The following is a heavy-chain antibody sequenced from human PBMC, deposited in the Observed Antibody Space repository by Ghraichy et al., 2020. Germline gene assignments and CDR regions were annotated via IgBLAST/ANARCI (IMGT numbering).Heavy chain of an antibody. CDR3: ARRHYYDSSGYSRFNWFDP. D-gene: IGHD3-22*01. CDR1: GGSISSSSYY. J-gene: IGHJ5*02. V-gene: IGHV4-39*01. CDR2: IYYSGST. Sequence: SETLSLTCTVSGGSISSSSYYWGWIRQPPGKGLEWIGSIYYSGSTYYNPSLKSRVTISVDTSKNQFSLKLSSVTAADTAVYYCARRHYYDSSGYSRFNWFDPRGQGSLVTVSS.